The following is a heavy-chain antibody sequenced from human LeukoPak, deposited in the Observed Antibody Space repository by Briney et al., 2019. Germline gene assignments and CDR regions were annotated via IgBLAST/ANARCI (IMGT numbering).Heavy chain of an antibody. D-gene: IGHD1-26*01. V-gene: IGHV3-33*01. Sequence: GRSLRLSCAASGFTFSSYDMRWVRQSPGKGLEWVATIRVDGSSKYYSDSVNGRFTISRDNSRNTMSLQMNSLTAEDTAVFFCARDPVGSRGNYFDYWGQGTLVTVSS. CDR2: IRVDGSSK. J-gene: IGHJ4*02. CDR3: ARDPVGSRGNYFDY. CDR1: GFTFSSYD.